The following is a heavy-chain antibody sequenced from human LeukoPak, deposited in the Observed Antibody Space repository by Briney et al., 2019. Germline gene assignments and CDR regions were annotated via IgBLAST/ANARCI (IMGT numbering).Heavy chain of an antibody. CDR3: ARDYSGSYPFDY. CDR2: IIPIFGTA. D-gene: IGHD1-26*01. V-gene: IGHV1-69*13. Sequence: SVKVSCKASGGTFSSYAISWVRQAPGQGLEWMGGIIPIFGTANYAQKFQGRVTITADESTSTAYMELSSLRSEDTAVYYCARDYSGSYPFDYWGQGTLVTVSS. J-gene: IGHJ4*02. CDR1: GGTFSSYA.